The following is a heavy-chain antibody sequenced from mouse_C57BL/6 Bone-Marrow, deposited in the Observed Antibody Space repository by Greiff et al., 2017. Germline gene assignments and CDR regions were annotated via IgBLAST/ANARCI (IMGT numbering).Heavy chain of an antibody. CDR3: AREESNYDYYAMDY. CDR2: IYPGDGDT. CDR1: GYAFSSSW. D-gene: IGHD2-5*01. Sequence: VQLQQSGPELVKPGASVKISCKASGYAFSSSWMNWVKQRPGKGLEWIGRIYPGDGDTNYNGKFKGKATLTADKSSSTAYMQLSSLTSEDSAVYFCAREESNYDYYAMDYWGQGTSVTVSS. J-gene: IGHJ4*01. V-gene: IGHV1-82*01.